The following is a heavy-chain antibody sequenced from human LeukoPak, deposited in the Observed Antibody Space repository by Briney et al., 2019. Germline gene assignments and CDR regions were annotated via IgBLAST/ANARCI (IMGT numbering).Heavy chain of an antibody. Sequence: GASVKVSCKASGYTFTGYDIHWVRQAPGQGLEWMGWINPNINGTNYAQKFQGRVTMTGDRSISTAYMELSRLRSDDTAVYYCARERTPGSGYGVDYWGQGTVVTVSS. V-gene: IGHV1-2*02. CDR1: GYTFTGYD. CDR3: ARERTPGSGYGVDY. CDR2: INPNINGT. D-gene: IGHD6-25*01. J-gene: IGHJ4*02.